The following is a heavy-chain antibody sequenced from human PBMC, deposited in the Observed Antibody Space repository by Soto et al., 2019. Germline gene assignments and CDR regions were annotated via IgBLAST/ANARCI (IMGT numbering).Heavy chain of an antibody. V-gene: IGHV3-48*02. CDR2: ITSDSSTI. D-gene: IGHD2-8*01. CDR1: GFAFSTYS. CDR3: ARVGRGVYGMDV. J-gene: IGHJ6*02. Sequence: GGSVRLSCAASGFAFSTYSINWVRQAPGKGLEWFSYITSDSSTISYADSVKGRFTVSRDNAKNSLYLQMNSLRDEDTAVYYCARVGRGVYGMDVWGQGTSVTVSS.